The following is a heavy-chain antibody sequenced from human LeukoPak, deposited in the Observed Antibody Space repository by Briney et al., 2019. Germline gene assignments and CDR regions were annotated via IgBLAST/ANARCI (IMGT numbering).Heavy chain of an antibody. CDR1: GFTFSSYA. CDR3: AKSSSLVVITNFDY. D-gene: IGHD3-22*01. V-gene: IGHV3-23*01. Sequence: GGSLRLSCAASGFTFSSYAMSWVRQAPGKGLEWVSGISGGAISTYYADSVKGRFTISRDNSKNTLYLQMNSLRAEDTAAYYCAKSSSLVVITNFDYWGQGTLDTVSS. J-gene: IGHJ4*02. CDR2: ISGGAIST.